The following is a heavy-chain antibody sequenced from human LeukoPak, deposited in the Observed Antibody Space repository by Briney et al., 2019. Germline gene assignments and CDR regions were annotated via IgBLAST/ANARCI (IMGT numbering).Heavy chain of an antibody. CDR2: ISYHGSNK. D-gene: IGHD5-18*01. CDR1: GFTFSSYG. V-gene: IGHV3-30*03. CDR3: ARDLADTVMSGRPEGHYYGMDV. Sequence: GGSLRLSCAASGFTFSSYGMHWVRQAPGKGLEWVAVISYHGSNKYHADSVKGRFTISRDNSKNTLYLQMNSLRDDDTGVYYCARDLADTVMSGRPEGHYYGMDVWGQGTTVTVSS. J-gene: IGHJ6*02.